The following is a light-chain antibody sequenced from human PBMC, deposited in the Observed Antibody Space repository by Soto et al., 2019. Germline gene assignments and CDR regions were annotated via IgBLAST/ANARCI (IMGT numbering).Light chain of an antibody. Sequence: IVMTQSPATLSVSPGERVTLSCRASQNIYSNIAWYQQRPGQAPRLLIYGASSRATGIPDRFSGSGSGTDFTLTISRLEPEDFAVYYCQQYGSSPLTFGGGTKVDI. J-gene: IGKJ4*01. CDR3: QQYGSSPLT. V-gene: IGKV3-20*01. CDR1: QNIYSN. CDR2: GAS.